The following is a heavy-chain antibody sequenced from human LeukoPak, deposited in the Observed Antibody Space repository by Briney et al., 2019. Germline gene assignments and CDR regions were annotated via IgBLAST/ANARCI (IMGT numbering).Heavy chain of an antibody. D-gene: IGHD2-8*01. CDR3: ARVPQWALGQ. CDR1: GDSIGTDY. Sequence: PSETLSLTCTVSGDSIGTDYYTWIRQPPGQGLEWIGNIHRSGSTNYRSSLKSRVTMSMHTSSNQFFLRLTSMTAADTAVYYCARVPQWALGQWGQGILVTVSS. V-gene: IGHV4-59*01. CDR2: IHRSGST. J-gene: IGHJ4*02.